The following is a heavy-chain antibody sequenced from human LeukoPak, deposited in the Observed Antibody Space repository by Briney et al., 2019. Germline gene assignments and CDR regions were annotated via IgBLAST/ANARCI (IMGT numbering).Heavy chain of an antibody. CDR2: ISYDRSNK. CDR1: GFTFSTYG. Sequence: GGSLRLSCAASGFTFSTYGMHWVRQVPGKGLDWVAIISYDRSNKYYADSVKGRFTISSDNSKNTLYLQMNSLRAEDTAVYYCAKEARRPRTGGDAFDIWGQGTMVTVSS. V-gene: IGHV3-30*18. D-gene: IGHD7-27*01. J-gene: IGHJ3*02. CDR3: AKEARRPRTGGDAFDI.